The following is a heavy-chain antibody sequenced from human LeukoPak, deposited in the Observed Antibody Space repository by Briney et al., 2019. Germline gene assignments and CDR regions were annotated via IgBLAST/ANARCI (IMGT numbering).Heavy chain of an antibody. CDR3: AINVGYCSSTSCPQVYYYYYYMDV. Sequence: GASVEVSCKASGDTFTNYDINWVRQATGQGLEWMGWMNPNSGNTGYAQKFQGRVTMTRNTSISTAYMELSSLRSEDTAVYYCAINVGYCSSTSCPQVYYYYYYMDVWGKGTTVTVSS. J-gene: IGHJ6*03. CDR2: MNPNSGNT. CDR1: GDTFTNYD. D-gene: IGHD2-2*01. V-gene: IGHV1-8*01.